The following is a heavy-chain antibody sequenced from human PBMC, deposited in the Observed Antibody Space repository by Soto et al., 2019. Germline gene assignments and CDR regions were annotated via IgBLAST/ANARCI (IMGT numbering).Heavy chain of an antibody. D-gene: IGHD2-2*01. J-gene: IGHJ4*01. CDR1: GFSLSNIGAG. Sequence: QITVKESSPPLVNPTQTLTLTCTFSGFSLSNIGAGVGWIRQPPGNALEWLALIYWGDDKRYNSSLKTRLTMTKETSKNQVVLTVANMDPADTGTYYCAYIAYANGWQIFEYWGQGTLVTVSS. CDR3: AYIAYANGWQIFEY. V-gene: IGHV2-5*02. CDR2: IYWGDDK.